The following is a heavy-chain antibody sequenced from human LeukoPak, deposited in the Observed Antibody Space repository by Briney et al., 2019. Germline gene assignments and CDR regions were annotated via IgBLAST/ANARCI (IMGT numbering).Heavy chain of an antibody. D-gene: IGHD2-15*01. Sequence: SGTLSLTCAVSGGSISSGNWWSWVRQPPGKGLEWIGEIYYSGSTNYNPSLKSRVTISVDKSKNQFSLKLSSVTAADTAVYYCARDRVLSLRSYYFDSWGQGTLVTVSS. V-gene: IGHV4-4*02. CDR3: ARDRVLSLRSYYFDS. CDR1: GGSISSGNW. CDR2: IYYSGST. J-gene: IGHJ4*02.